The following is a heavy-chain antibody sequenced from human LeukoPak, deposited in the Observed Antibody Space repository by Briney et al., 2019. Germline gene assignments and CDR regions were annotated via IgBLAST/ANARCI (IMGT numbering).Heavy chain of an antibody. J-gene: IGHJ6*03. D-gene: IGHD3-3*01. CDR3: ARASYYDPPRAYYYYMDV. Sequence: SETLSLTCTVSGGSISSYYWSWIRQPPGKGLEWIGDIYTSGSTSYNPSLKSRVTISVDTSKNQFSLKLSSVTAADTAVYYCARASYYDPPRAYYYYMDVWGKGTTVTVSS. V-gene: IGHV4-4*09. CDR1: GGSISSYY. CDR2: IYTSGST.